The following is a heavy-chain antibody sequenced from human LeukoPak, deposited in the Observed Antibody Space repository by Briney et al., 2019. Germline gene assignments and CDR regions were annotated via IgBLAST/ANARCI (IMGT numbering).Heavy chain of an antibody. V-gene: IGHV1-18*01. J-gene: IGHJ4*02. CDR2: ISAYNGNT. CDR3: ATLLRYCSSTSCPSDY. Sequence: ASVKVSCKASGYTFTSYDISWVRQAPGQGLEWMGWISAYNGNTNYAQKLQGRVTMTTDTSTSTAYMELSSLRSEDTAVYYCATLLRYCSSTSCPSDYWGQGTLVTVSS. D-gene: IGHD2-2*01. CDR1: GYTFTSYD.